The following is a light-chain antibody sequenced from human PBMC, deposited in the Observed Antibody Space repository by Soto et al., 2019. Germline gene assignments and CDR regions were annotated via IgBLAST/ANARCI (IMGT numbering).Light chain of an antibody. V-gene: IGKV3-20*01. CDR3: QQYRDSRT. J-gene: IGKJ1*01. CDR1: QSFSNNY. CDR2: GAS. Sequence: EIVLTQSPGTLSLSPGERATLSCRASQSFSNNYLAWYQQKPGQAPRLLIYGASSRATGIPDRFSGSGSGTDFTLTISRLEPEDFAVYYCQQYRDSRTFGQGTQV.